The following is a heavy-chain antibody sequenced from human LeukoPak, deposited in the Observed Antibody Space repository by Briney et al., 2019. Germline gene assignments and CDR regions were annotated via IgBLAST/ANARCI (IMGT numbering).Heavy chain of an antibody. V-gene: IGHV3-30-3*01. D-gene: IGHD4-11*01. Sequence: GGSLRLSCAASGFTFSSYAIHWVRQAPGKGLEWMAIISYDGNNKYYADSVKGRFTISRDNSKNTLYLQMNSLRAEDTAVYYCARDSTQYLRYGYFDYWGPGILVTVSS. J-gene: IGHJ4*02. CDR1: GFTFSSYA. CDR3: ARDSTQYLRYGYFDY. CDR2: ISYDGNNK.